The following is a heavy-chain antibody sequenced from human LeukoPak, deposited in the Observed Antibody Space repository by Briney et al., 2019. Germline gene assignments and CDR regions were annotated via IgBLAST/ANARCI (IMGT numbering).Heavy chain of an antibody. Sequence: ASVKVSCKASGYTFASYDINWVRQAAGQGLEWMAYMNANSGNTGSAQKFQGRVTMTMNTSIRTAYMELSSLRSEDTAVYYCVREGFDYWGQGTLVTVSS. CDR3: VREGFDY. J-gene: IGHJ4*02. CDR2: MNANSGNT. CDR1: GYTFASYD. V-gene: IGHV1-8*01.